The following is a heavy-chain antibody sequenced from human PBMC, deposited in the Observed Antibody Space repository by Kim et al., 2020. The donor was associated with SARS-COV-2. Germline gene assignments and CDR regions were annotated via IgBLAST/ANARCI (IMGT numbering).Heavy chain of an antibody. V-gene: IGHV3-30*02. Sequence: FTISRDNSKNTLYLQMNSLRAEDTAVYYCAKGPPSYSGYDYIYYYYGMDVWGQGTTVTVSS. J-gene: IGHJ6*02. D-gene: IGHD5-12*01. CDR3: AKGPPSYSGYDYIYYYYGMDV.